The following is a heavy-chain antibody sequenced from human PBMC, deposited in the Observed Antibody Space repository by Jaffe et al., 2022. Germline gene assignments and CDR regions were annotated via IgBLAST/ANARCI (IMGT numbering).Heavy chain of an antibody. J-gene: IGHJ4*02. CDR3: IRSRTGYILDD. V-gene: IGHV3-74*02. D-gene: IGHD3-9*01. Sequence: EVLLVESGGVLVQPGGSLRLSCAASGFTFSNSWMHWVRQAPGKGLLWVSYIKSDGIVTNYADSVKGRFTISRDTAKNTLYLQMNNLRAEDSAVYYCIRSRTGYILDDWGQGTLVTVSS. CDR2: IKSDGIVT. CDR1: GFTFSNSW.